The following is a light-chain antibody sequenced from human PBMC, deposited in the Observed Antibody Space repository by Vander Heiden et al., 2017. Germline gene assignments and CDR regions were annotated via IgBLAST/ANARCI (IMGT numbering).Light chain of an antibody. J-gene: IGKJ3*01. CDR2: DAS. Sequence: DIQMTQSPSSLSASVGDRVTITCQASQGISDCLNWYQQKPGKAPNLLIYDASNLKSGVPSRFNGSGSGTDFILTITSLQPEDFATYYCQQYDNFPRTFGPGTKVDIK. V-gene: IGKV1-33*01. CDR1: QGISDC. CDR3: QQYDNFPRT.